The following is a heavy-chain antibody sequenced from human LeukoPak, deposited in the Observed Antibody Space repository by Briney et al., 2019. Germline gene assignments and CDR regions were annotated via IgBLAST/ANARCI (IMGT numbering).Heavy chain of an antibody. J-gene: IGHJ4*02. CDR3: VKADNWNDFYYFDY. D-gene: IGHD1-1*01. CDR1: GFTFSSYA. Sequence: GGSLRLSCAASGFTFSSYAMSWVRQAPGKGLEWVSAISGSGGSTYYADSVKGRFTISRDNSKNTLYLQMNSLRAEDTAVYYCVKADNWNDFYYFDYWGQGTLVTVSS. CDR2: ISGSGGST. V-gene: IGHV3-23*01.